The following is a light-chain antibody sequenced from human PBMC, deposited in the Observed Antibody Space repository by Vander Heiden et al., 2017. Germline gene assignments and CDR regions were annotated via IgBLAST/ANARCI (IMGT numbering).Light chain of an antibody. V-gene: IGKV3-15*01. CDR2: GAS. J-gene: IGKJ2*01. Sequence: EIVMTQSPATLSVSPGERATLSCRASQSVSSNLAWYQQKPGQAPRLLIYGASTRATGIPARFRGSGSGTDFTLTISSLQSEDFAVYYCQQYKNWPPYTFGQGTKLEIK. CDR1: QSVSSN. CDR3: QQYKNWPPYT.